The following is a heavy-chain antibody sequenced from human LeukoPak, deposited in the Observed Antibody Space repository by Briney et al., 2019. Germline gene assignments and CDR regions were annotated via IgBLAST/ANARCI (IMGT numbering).Heavy chain of an antibody. CDR2: INHSGST. D-gene: IGHD3-10*01. J-gene: IGHJ5*02. Sequence: TSETLSLTRAVYGGSFSGYYWIWLRQPPGKALEGSGEINHSGSTNYNPSLKSRVTISVDTSKNQFSLKLSSVTAGDTAVYYCAREVLWFGDPRCWFDPWGQGTLVTVSS. CDR1: GGSFSGYY. V-gene: IGHV4-34*01. CDR3: AREVLWFGDPRCWFDP.